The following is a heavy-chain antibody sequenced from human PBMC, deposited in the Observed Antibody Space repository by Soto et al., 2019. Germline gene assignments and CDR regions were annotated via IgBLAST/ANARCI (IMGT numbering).Heavy chain of an antibody. CDR3: ARHLLDTAMEGMDV. D-gene: IGHD5-18*01. CDR2: IYYSGTT. Sequence: SETLSLTCAVSGYSISSSNWWGWIRQPPGKGLEWIGYIYYSGTTYYNPSLKSRVTISVDTSKNQFSLKLSSVTAADTAVYYCARHLLDTAMEGMDVWGQGTTVTVSS. J-gene: IGHJ6*02. CDR1: GYSISSSNW. V-gene: IGHV4-28*01.